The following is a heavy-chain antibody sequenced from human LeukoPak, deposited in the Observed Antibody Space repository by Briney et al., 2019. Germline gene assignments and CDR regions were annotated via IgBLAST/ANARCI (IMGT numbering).Heavy chain of an antibody. Sequence: PSEILSLTCTVSGGSISGSSYYWSWIRQPPGKGLEWIGYIYYSGSTNYNPSLKSRVTISVDTSKNQFSLKLSSVTAADTAVYYCARDMWFGDYGGGFDYWGQGTLVTVSS. V-gene: IGHV4-61*01. D-gene: IGHD3-10*01. CDR3: ARDMWFGDYGGGFDY. CDR2: IYYSGST. J-gene: IGHJ4*02. CDR1: GGSISGSSYY.